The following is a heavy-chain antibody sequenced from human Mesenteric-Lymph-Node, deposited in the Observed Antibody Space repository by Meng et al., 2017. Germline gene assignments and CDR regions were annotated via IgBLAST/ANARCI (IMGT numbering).Heavy chain of an antibody. Sequence: SVKVSCKASGDTFSSYAISWVRQAPGQGLEWMGGIIPIFGTANYAQKFQGRVTITADKSTSTAYMELSSLRSEDTAVYYCAREGRPTVTISDVWGQGTTVTVSS. J-gene: IGHJ6*02. V-gene: IGHV1-69*06. D-gene: IGHD4-17*01. CDR3: AREGRPTVTISDV. CDR2: IIPIFGTA. CDR1: GDTFSSYA.